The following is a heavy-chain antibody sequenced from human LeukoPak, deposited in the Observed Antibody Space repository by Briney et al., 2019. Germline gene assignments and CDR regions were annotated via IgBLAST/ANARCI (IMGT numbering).Heavy chain of an antibody. Sequence: GASVKVSCKASGYTFTSYDINWVRQATGQGLEWMGWMNPNSGKNAYAQKFQGRVTMTRNTSITTAYMELSSLRSEDTAVYYCARGITMVRGVILGYWGQGTLVTVSS. V-gene: IGHV1-8*01. CDR3: ARGITMVRGVILGY. CDR1: GYTFTSYD. CDR2: MNPNSGKN. D-gene: IGHD3-10*01. J-gene: IGHJ4*02.